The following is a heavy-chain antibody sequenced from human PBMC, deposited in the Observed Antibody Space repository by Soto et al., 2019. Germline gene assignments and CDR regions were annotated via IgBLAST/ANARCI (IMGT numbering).Heavy chain of an antibody. D-gene: IGHD3-22*01. Sequence: SGPTLVNPTQTLTLTCTFSGFSLSTSGMCVSWIRQPPGKALEWLARIDWDDDKYYSTSLKTRLTISKDTSKNQVVLTMTNMDPVDTATYYCARSLHPPRPVVIPNYYYYGMDVWGQGTTVTVSS. CDR2: IDWDDDK. CDR3: ARSLHPPRPVVIPNYYYYGMDV. V-gene: IGHV2-70*11. J-gene: IGHJ6*02. CDR1: GFSLSTSGMC.